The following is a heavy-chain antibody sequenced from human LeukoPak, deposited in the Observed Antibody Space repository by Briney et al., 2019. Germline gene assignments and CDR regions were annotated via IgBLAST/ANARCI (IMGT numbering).Heavy chain of an antibody. CDR1: GFTFSSFE. V-gene: IGHV3-21*01. D-gene: IGHD2-15*01. J-gene: IGHJ4*02. CDR2: ISSSSSYI. Sequence: PGGSLRLSCAASGFTFSSFEMNWVRQAPGKGLEWVSSISSSSSYIYYADSVKGRFTISRDNAKNSLYLQMNSLRAEDTAVYYCARVYCSGGSCYIGGSNSFGYWGQGTLVTVSS. CDR3: ARVYCSGGSCYIGGSNSFGY.